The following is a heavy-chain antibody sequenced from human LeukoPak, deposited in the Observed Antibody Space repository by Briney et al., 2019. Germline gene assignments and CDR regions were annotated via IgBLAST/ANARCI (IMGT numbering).Heavy chain of an antibody. CDR3: ARVSAHAGIAVAASDY. J-gene: IGHJ4*02. V-gene: IGHV3-21*01. CDR1: GFTFSSYS. Sequence: PGGSLRLSCAASGFTFSSYSMNWVRQAPGKGLEWVSSISSSSYIYYADSVKGRFTISRDNAKNSLYLQMNSLRVEDTALYYCARVSAHAGIAVAASDYWGQGTLVTVSS. CDR2: ISSSSYI. D-gene: IGHD6-19*01.